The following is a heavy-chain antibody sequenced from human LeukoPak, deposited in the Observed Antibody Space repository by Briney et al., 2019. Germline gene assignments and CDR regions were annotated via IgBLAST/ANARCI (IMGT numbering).Heavy chain of an antibody. CDR2: ISWNSGSI. CDR3: AKGLVGSSIADFFDY. CDR1: GFTFDDYA. V-gene: IGHV3-9*03. J-gene: IGHJ4*02. D-gene: IGHD6-6*01. Sequence: GGSLRLSCAASGFTFDDYAMHWVRQAPGKGLEWVSGISWNSGSIGYADSVKGRFTISRDNAKNSPYLQMNSLRGEDMALYYCAKGLVGSSIADFFDYWGQGILVTVSS.